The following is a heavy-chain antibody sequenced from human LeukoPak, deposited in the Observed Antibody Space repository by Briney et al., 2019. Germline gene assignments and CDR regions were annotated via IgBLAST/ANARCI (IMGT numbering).Heavy chain of an antibody. V-gene: IGHV4-59*08. CDR1: GGSVTSYY. CDR2: VYHSGTT. J-gene: IGHJ5*02. D-gene: IGHD3-22*01. Sequence: SETLSLTCAVSGGSVTSYYWSWVRQVPGKGLEWIGYVYHSGTTNYNPSLKSRVTISVDTSKNQFSLKLSSVTAADTAVYYCARAGITVIVSWGQGTLVTVSS. CDR3: ARAGITVIVS.